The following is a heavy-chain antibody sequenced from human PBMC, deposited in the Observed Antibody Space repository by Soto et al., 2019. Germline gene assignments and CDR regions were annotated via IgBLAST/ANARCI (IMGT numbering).Heavy chain of an antibody. D-gene: IGHD2-15*01. CDR1: GFTFSGSA. V-gene: IGHV3-73*02. J-gene: IGHJ4*02. CDR2: IRSKANSYAT. CDR3: TTRDLGYCSGGSCYVVDFDY. Sequence: EVQLVESGGGLVQPGGSRKLSCAASGFTFSGSAMHWVRQASGKGLEWVGRIRSKANSYATAYAASVKGRFTISRDDSKNTAYLQMNSLKTEDTAVYYCTTRDLGYCSGGSCYVVDFDYWGQGTLVTVSS.